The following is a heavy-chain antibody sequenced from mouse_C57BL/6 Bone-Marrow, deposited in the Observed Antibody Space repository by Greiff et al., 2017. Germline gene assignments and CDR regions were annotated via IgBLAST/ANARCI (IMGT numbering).Heavy chain of an antibody. V-gene: IGHV1-50*01. CDR2: IDPSDSYT. CDR3: ARDDYYAMDY. CDR1: GYTFTSYW. Sequence: KLSCKASGYTFTSYWMQWVKQRPGQGLEWIGEIDPSDSYTNYNQKFKGKDTLTVDTSSSTAYMQLSSLTSEDSAVYYCARDDYYAMDYWGQGTSVTVSS. J-gene: IGHJ4*01.